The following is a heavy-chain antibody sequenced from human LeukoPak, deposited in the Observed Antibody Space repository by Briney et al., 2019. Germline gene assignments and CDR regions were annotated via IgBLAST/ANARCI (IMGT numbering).Heavy chain of an antibody. V-gene: IGHV3-13*01. J-gene: IGHJ3*02. CDR2: IGTAGDT. CDR1: GFTFSSYD. Sequence: GGSLRLSCAASGFTFSSYDMHWVRQATGKGLEWVSAIGTAGDTYYPGSAKGRFTISRENAKNSLYLQMNSLRAGDTAVYYCARGLRFGELLSYHDAFDIWGQGTMVTVSS. D-gene: IGHD3-10*01. CDR3: ARGLRFGELLSYHDAFDI.